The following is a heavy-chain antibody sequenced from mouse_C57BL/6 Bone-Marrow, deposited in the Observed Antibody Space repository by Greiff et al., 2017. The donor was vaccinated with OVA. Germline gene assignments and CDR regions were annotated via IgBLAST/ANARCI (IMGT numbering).Heavy chain of an antibody. CDR1: GYTFTDYY. Sequence: VQLQQSGAELVRPGASVKLSCKASGYTFTDYYINWVKQRPGQGLEWIARIYPGSGNTYYNEKFKGKATLTAEKSSSTAYMQLSSLTSEDSAVYFCAREGAYYSNFFWFAYWGQGTLVTVSA. J-gene: IGHJ3*01. CDR2: IYPGSGNT. V-gene: IGHV1-76*01. D-gene: IGHD2-5*01. CDR3: AREGAYYSNFFWFAY.